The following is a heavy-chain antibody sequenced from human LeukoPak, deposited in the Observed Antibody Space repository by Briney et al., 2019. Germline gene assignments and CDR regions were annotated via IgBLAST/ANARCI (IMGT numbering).Heavy chain of an antibody. CDR2: IIPILGIA. V-gene: IGHV1-69*04. CDR1: GGTFSSYA. CDR3: ARDRGYSGSYRYFDY. D-gene: IGHD1-26*01. J-gene: IGHJ4*02. Sequence: GASVKVSCKASGGTFSSYAISWVRQAPGQGLEWMGRIIPILGIANYAQKFQGRVTITADESTSTAYMELSSLRSEDTAVYYCARDRGYSGSYRYFDYWGQGTLVTVSS.